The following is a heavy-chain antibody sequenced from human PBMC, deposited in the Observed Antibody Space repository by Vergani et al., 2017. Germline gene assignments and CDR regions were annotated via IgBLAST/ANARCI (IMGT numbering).Heavy chain of an antibody. D-gene: IGHD5-18*01. CDR2: IYHSGST. Sequence: QVQLQESGPGLVKPSETLSLTCAVSGYSISSGYYWGWIRQPPGKGLEWIGSIYHSGSTYYNPSLKSRVTISVDTSKNQFSLKLSSVTAADTAVYYCATYLDTAMVPMAPCRGNWYFDLWGRGTLVTVSS. V-gene: IGHV4-38-2*01. J-gene: IGHJ2*01. CDR1: GYSISSGYY. CDR3: ATYLDTAMVPMAPCRGNWYFDL.